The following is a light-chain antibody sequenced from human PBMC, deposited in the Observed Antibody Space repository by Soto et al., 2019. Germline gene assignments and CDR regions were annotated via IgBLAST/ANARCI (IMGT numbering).Light chain of an antibody. CDR1: QTIFSW. J-gene: IGKJ2*03. CDR3: QQYNSYPYS. Sequence: IQMTQSPSTLSASVGDRVSITCRASQTIFSWLAWYQQKPGKAPNLLIYKASSLESGVPSRYSGSGSGTEFTLTISGLQPDDLAAYYCQQYNSYPYSFGQGTKLEIK. CDR2: KAS. V-gene: IGKV1-5*03.